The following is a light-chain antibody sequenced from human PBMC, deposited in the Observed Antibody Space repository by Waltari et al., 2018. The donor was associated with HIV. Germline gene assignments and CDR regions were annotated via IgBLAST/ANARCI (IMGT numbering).Light chain of an antibody. CDR2: INN. J-gene: IGLJ1*01. V-gene: IGLV1-47*01. CDR3: ASWDDGLSGHV. Sequence: QSVLTQPLSASETHGRSLNVSCSGDRSTLGRNYVVWYQQVAGLAPRRLIYINNQRPSGGSDRFSGSRSGTSASLVISGLRAEDEAQYYCASWDDGLSGHVFGGGT. CDR1: RSTLGRNY.